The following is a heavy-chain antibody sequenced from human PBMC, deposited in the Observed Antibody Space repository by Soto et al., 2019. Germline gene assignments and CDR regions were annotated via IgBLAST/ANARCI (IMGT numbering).Heavy chain of an antibody. V-gene: IGHV4-59*08. CDR3: ATLHSSSWYNYYYYMDV. D-gene: IGHD6-13*01. Sequence: SETLSLTCTVSGGSISSYYWSWIRQPPGKGLEWIGYIYYSGSTNYNPSLKSRVTISVDTSKNQFSLKLSSVTAADTAVYYCATLHSSSWYNYYYYMDVWGKGTTVTVSS. J-gene: IGHJ6*03. CDR2: IYYSGST. CDR1: GGSISSYY.